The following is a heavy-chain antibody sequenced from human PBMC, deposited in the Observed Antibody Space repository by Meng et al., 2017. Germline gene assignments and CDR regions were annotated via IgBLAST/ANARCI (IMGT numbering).Heavy chain of an antibody. J-gene: IGHJ4*02. CDR3: ARGGTMVRGVIIPCDIDY. D-gene: IGHD3-10*01. V-gene: IGHV3-64*01. CDR2: ISSNGGST. Sequence: GGSLRLSCAASGFTFSSYAMHWVRQAPGKGLEYVSAISSNGGSTYYANSVKGRFTISRDNSQNTLYLQMGSLRAEDMAVYYCARGGTMVRGVIIPCDIDYWGQGTLVTVSS. CDR1: GFTFSSYA.